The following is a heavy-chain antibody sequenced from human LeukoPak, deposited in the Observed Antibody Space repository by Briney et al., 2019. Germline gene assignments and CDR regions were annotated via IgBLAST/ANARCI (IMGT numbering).Heavy chain of an antibody. CDR3: AKDYQRAYYYGSGFDY. CDR1: GFIFDDYA. CDR2: ISWNSDNI. J-gene: IGHJ4*02. V-gene: IGHV3-9*01. D-gene: IGHD3-10*01. Sequence: PGGSLRLSCAASGFIFDDYAMHWVRQAPGKGLEWVSGISWNSDNIAYADSVKGRFTISRDNSKNTLYLQMNSLRAEDTAVYYCAKDYQRAYYYGSGFDYWGQGTLVTVSS.